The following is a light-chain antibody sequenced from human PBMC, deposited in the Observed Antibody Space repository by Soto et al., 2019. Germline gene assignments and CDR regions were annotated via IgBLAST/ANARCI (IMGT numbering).Light chain of an antibody. CDR3: QSYDRSLSGSV. CDR1: SSNIGAGYD. Sequence: QSVLTQPPSVSWAPGQRVTISCTGNSSNIGAGYDVHWYQQLPGKAPKLLIFGNSHRPSGVPDRFFGSKSGTSASLAITGLQAEDEADYYCQSYDRSLSGSVFGGGTKLTVL. V-gene: IGLV1-40*01. J-gene: IGLJ3*02. CDR2: GNS.